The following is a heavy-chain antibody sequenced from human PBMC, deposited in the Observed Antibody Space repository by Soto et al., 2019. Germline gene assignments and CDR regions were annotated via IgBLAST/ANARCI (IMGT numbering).Heavy chain of an antibody. J-gene: IGHJ4*02. CDR2: ISSSSSTI. CDR1: GFTFSSYS. D-gene: IGHD3-16*01. Sequence: EVQLVESGGGLVQPGGSLRLSCAASGFTFSSYSMNWVRQAPGKGLEWVSYISSSSSTIYYADSVKGRFTISRVNAKNSLYLQMNSLRAEATAVYYGAREFYDYFWGSYPYNQYFDYWGQGALVTVSS. CDR3: AREFYDYFWGSYPYNQYFDY. V-gene: IGHV3-48*01.